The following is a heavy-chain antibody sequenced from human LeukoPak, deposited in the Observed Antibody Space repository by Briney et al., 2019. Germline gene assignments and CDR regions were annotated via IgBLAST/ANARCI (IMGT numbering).Heavy chain of an antibody. CDR3: ASAEYDFWSGYPNYFDY. CDR1: GFTFRSYA. J-gene: IGHJ4*02. V-gene: IGHV3-23*01. CDR2: ISGSGGST. Sequence: PGGSLRLSCAASGFTFRSYAMNWVRQAPGKGLEWVSSISGSGGSTYYADSVKGRFTISRDNSKNTLYLQMNSLRAEDTAVYYCASAEYDFWSGYPNYFDYWGQGTLVTVSS. D-gene: IGHD3-3*01.